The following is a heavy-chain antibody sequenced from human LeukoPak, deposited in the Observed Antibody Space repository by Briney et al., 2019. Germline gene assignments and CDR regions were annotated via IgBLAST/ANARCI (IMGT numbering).Heavy chain of an antibody. CDR3: AELGITMIGGV. J-gene: IGHJ6*04. D-gene: IGHD3-10*02. Sequence: GWPLRPSFAPSGITFSKYEMNKDHQAPGTWLAWDSYISSSGSTIYYADSVKGRFTISRDNAKNSLYLQMNSLRAEDTAVYYCAELGITMIGGVWGKGTTVTISS. V-gene: IGHV3-48*03. CDR1: GITFSKYE. CDR2: ISSSGSTI.